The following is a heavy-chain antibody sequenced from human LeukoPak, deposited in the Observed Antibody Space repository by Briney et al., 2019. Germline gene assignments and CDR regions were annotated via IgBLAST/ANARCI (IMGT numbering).Heavy chain of an antibody. J-gene: IGHJ4*02. CDR3: ASGRVIRGVYFDY. CDR2: ISGSGGST. D-gene: IGHD3/OR15-3a*01. V-gene: IGHV3-23*01. CDR1: GFTFSSYA. Sequence: GGSLRLSCAASGFTFSSYAMSWVRQAPGKGLEWVSAISGSGGSTYYADSVKGRFTISRDNSKNTLYLQMNSLRPEDTAVYYCASGRVIRGVYFDYWGQGTLVTVSS.